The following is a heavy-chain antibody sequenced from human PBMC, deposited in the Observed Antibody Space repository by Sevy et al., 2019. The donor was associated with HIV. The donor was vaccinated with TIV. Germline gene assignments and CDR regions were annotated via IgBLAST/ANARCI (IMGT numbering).Heavy chain of an antibody. CDR2: IKQDGSEK. V-gene: IGHV3-7*01. Sequence: GGSLRLSCAASGFTFSSYWMSWVRQAPGKGLEWVANIKQDGSEKYYVDSVKGRFTISRDNAKNSLYLQMNSLRAEDTAVYYCARDGGRDRVVYYDGMDVWGQGTTVTVSS. J-gene: IGHJ6*02. CDR1: GFTFSSYW. D-gene: IGHD3-22*01. CDR3: ARDGGRDRVVYYDGMDV.